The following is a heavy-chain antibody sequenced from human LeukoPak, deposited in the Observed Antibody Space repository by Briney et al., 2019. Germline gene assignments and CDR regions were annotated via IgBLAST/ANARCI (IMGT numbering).Heavy chain of an antibody. Sequence: GGSLRLSCAASGFTFSSYEMNWVRQAPGKGLEGVSYISSSVSTIYYADSVKGRFTISRDNAKNSLYLQMNSLRGEDTAVYYCARRSSRSFDYWGQGTLVTVSS. CDR2: ISSSVSTI. CDR1: GFTFSSYE. D-gene: IGHD2-2*01. CDR3: ARRSSRSFDY. J-gene: IGHJ4*02. V-gene: IGHV3-48*03.